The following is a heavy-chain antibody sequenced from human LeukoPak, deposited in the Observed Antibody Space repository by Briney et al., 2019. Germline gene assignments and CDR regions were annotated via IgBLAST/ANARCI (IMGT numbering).Heavy chain of an antibody. V-gene: IGHV4-61*05. J-gene: IGHJ3*02. D-gene: IGHD4-17*01. Sequence: SETLSLTCTVSGGSISRSRYYWGWIRQPPGKGLEWIGYIYYSGSTKYNPSLKSRVTISVDTSKNQFSLKLSSVTAADTAVYFCAGDYGDYEGASDIWGQGTMVTVSS. CDR1: GGSISRSRYY. CDR2: IYYSGST. CDR3: AGDYGDYEGASDI.